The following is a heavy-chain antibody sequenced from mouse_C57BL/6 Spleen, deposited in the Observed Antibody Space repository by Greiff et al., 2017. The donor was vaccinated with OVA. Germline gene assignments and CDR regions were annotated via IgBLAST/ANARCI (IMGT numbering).Heavy chain of an antibody. V-gene: IGHV1-39*01. CDR1: GYSFTDYN. CDR2: INPNYGTT. J-gene: IGHJ4*01. CDR3: ARRDELRPYAMDY. Sequence: VHVKQSGPELVKPGASVKISCKASGYSFTDYNMNWVKQSNGKSLEWIGVINPNYGTTSYNQKFKGKATLTVDQSSSTAYMQLNSLTSEDSAVYYCARRDELRPYAMDYWGQGTSVTVSS. D-gene: IGHD1-2*01.